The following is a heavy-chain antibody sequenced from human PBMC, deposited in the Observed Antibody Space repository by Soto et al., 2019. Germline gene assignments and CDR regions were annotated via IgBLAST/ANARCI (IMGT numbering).Heavy chain of an antibody. D-gene: IGHD1-20*01. CDR1: GFTFSSYG. Sequence: GGSLRLSCAASGFTFSSYGMHWVRQAPGKGLEWVAVISYDGSNKYYADSVKGRFTISRDHSKNTLYLQMTSLRAEDTAVYYCAKTGITGSYYYYYGMDVWGQGTTVTVSS. V-gene: IGHV3-30*18. CDR3: AKTGITGSYYYYYGMDV. J-gene: IGHJ6*02. CDR2: ISYDGSNK.